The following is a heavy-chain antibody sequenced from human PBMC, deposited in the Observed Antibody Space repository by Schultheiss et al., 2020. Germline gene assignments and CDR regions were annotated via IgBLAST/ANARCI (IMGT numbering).Heavy chain of an antibody. CDR1: GGSISSGGYY. J-gene: IGHJ4*02. Sequence: SETLSLTCTVSGGSISSGGYYWSWIRQPPGKGLEWIGYIYYSGSTNYNPSLKSRVTISVDTSKNQFSLKLSSVTAADTAVFYCVRQAPYYDFWSGYHDYWGQGTLVTVSS. V-gene: IGHV4-61*08. CDR3: VRQAPYYDFWSGYHDY. CDR2: IYYSGST. D-gene: IGHD3-3*01.